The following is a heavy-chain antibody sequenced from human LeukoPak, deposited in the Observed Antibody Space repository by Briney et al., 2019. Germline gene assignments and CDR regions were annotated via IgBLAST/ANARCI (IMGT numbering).Heavy chain of an antibody. CDR1: GFTFSNAW. Sequence: GGSLRLSCAASGFTFSNAWMSWVRQAPGKGLEWVVRIKSKTDGGTTDYAAPVKGRFTISRDDSKNTLYLQMNSLKTEDTAVYYCTTDPLDYWGQGTLVTVSS. CDR3: TTDPLDY. J-gene: IGHJ4*02. V-gene: IGHV3-15*01. CDR2: IKSKTDGGTT.